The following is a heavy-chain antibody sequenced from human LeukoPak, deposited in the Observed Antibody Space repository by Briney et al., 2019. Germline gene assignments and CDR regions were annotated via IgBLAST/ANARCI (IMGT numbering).Heavy chain of an antibody. CDR1: GYTFTSYY. Sequence: ASVKVSCRASGYTFTSYYMHWVRQAPGQGLEWMGIINPSGGSTSYAQKFQGRVTMTRDMSTSTVYMELSSLRSDDTAIYYCARRYCSGGSCYPHFDFWGQGTLVTVSS. CDR3: ARRYCSGGSCYPHFDF. J-gene: IGHJ4*02. V-gene: IGHV1-46*01. CDR2: INPSGGST. D-gene: IGHD2-15*01.